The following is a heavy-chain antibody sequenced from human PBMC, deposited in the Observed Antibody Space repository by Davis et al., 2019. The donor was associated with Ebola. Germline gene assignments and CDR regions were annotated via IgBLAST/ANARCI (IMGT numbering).Heavy chain of an antibody. CDR3: ARDKWGVGATQGVNYFDY. D-gene: IGHD1-26*01. Sequence: SVKVSCKASGGTFSSYAISWVRQAPGQGLEWMGGIIPIFGTANYAQKFQGRVTITADESTSTAYMELSSLRSEDTAVYYCARDKWGVGATQGVNYFDYWGQGTLVTVSS. J-gene: IGHJ4*02. CDR1: GGTFSSYA. CDR2: IIPIFGTA. V-gene: IGHV1-69*13.